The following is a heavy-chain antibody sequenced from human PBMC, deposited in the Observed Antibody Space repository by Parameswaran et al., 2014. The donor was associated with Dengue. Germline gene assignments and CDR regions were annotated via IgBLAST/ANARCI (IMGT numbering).Heavy chain of an antibody. Sequence: WIRQPPGKGLEWIGSIYYSGSTYYNPSLKSRVTISVDTSKNQFSLKLSSVTAADTAVYYCARQVRYFDWLAKDAFDIWGQGTMVTVSS. CDR3: ARQVRYFDWLAKDAFDI. CDR2: IYYSGST. D-gene: IGHD3-9*01. V-gene: IGHV4-39*01. J-gene: IGHJ3*02.